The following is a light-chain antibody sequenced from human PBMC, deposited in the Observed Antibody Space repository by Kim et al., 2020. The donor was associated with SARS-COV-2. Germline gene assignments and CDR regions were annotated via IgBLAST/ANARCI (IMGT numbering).Light chain of an antibody. V-gene: IGLV2-14*03. CDR3: SSYTSTKTVI. Sequence: QSVLTQPASVSGSPGQSVTISCTGTSDDIGGRNYVSWYQHHPGKAPKLIIYDVTERFSGSKSGNTASLTISGLQAEDEADYYCSSYTSTKTVIFGGGTKVTVL. CDR1: SDDIGGRNY. CDR2: DV. J-gene: IGLJ2*01.